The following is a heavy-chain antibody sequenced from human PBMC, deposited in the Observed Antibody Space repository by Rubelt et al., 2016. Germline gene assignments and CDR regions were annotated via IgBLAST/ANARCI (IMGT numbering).Heavy chain of an antibody. J-gene: IGHJ6*02. CDR3: ARSDPYGAAMDV. V-gene: IGHV3-21*05. Sequence: VQLVESGGGVVQPGGSLRLSCAASGFTFSSYGMHWVRQAPGKGLEWVSYISSSSYTKYADSLKGRVTISRENGKNSLYLQMNSLRAEDTAVYYCARSDPYGAAMDVWGQGTTVTVSS. D-gene: IGHD4-17*01. CDR2: ISSSSYT. CDR1: GFTFSSYG.